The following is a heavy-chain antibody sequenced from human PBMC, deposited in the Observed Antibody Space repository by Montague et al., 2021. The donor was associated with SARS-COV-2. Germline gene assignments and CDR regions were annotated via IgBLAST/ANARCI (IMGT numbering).Heavy chain of an antibody. D-gene: IGHD6-19*01. Sequence: SETLSLTCTVSGGSISSYHWSCMRRQPGKGLEWIGYKYYSGSNNYNHSLKSRVTISVDTSKNQFSLMPSSAIAADTAAYYCARGSGWMGNAFDIWGQGTMVTVSS. CDR1: GGSISSYH. CDR2: KYYSGSN. J-gene: IGHJ3*02. V-gene: IGHV4-59*01. CDR3: ARGSGWMGNAFDI.